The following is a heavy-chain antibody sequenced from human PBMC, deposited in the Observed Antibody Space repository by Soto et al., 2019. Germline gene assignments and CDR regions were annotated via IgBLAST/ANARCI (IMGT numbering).Heavy chain of an antibody. D-gene: IGHD3-22*01. CDR1: GFTFSSYA. V-gene: IGHV3-23*01. CDR3: AKDYPLIDSPVDAFDI. Sequence: GGSLRLSCAASGFTFSSYAMSWVRQAPGKGLEWVSAISGSGGSTYYADSVKGRFTISRDNSKNTLYLQMNSLRAEDTAVYYCAKDYPLIDSPVDAFDIWGQGTMVTVSS. CDR2: ISGSGGST. J-gene: IGHJ3*02.